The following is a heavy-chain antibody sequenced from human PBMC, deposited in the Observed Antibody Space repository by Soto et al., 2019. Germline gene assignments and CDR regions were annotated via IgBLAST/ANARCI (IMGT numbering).Heavy chain of an antibody. J-gene: IGHJ5*02. CDR3: ARGIFGVVMGWFDP. Sequence: QVQLVQSGAEVKKPGASVKVSCKASGYTFTSYDINWVRQATGQGLEWMGWMNPNSGNTGYAQKLQGRVTMTMNTSISTGYMELSSLRSEDTAVYYCARGIFGVVMGWFDPWGQGTLVTVSS. CDR1: GYTFTSYD. CDR2: MNPNSGNT. V-gene: IGHV1-8*01. D-gene: IGHD3-3*01.